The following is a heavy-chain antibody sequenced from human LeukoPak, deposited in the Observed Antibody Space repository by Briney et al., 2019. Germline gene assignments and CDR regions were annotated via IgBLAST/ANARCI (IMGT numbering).Heavy chain of an antibody. V-gene: IGHV3-15*01. J-gene: IGHJ4*02. Sequence: PGGSLRLSCAASGFTFSNAWMSWVRQAPGKGLEWVGRIKSKTDGGTTDYAAPVKGRFTISRDDSKNTLYLQMNSLKTEDTAVYYCTTDYQAVAFFDYWGQGTLVTVPS. CDR1: GFTFSNAW. D-gene: IGHD6-19*01. CDR3: TTDYQAVAFFDY. CDR2: IKSKTDGGTT.